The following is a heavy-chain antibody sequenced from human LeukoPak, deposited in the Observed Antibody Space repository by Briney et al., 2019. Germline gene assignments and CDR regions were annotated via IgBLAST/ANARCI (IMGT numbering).Heavy chain of an antibody. V-gene: IGHV4-39*01. J-gene: IGHJ4*02. CDR3: ARQGVAPYFDY. CDR1: GGSISGSSYY. CDR2: IYYSGST. D-gene: IGHD2-15*01. Sequence: SETLSLTCTVSGGSISGSSYYWDWIRQPPGKGLEWIGRIYYSGSTYYNPSLKSRVTISVDTSKNQFSLKLSSVTAADTAVYYCARQGVAPYFDYWGQGTLVTVSS.